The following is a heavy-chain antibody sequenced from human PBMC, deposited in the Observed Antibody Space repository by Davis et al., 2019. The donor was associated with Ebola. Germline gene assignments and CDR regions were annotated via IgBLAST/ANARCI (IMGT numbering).Heavy chain of an antibody. CDR2: IYTGDSDT. Sequence: GESLKISCKDSGKSFTSHWIGWVRQMPGKGLEWMGIIYTGDSDTRYSPSFRGQVTISADKSTKTAFLQWSSLRASDTAMYYCASLRRTITGMDDAFDIWGQGTMVTVSS. CDR3: ASLRRTITGMDDAFDI. CDR1: GKSFTSHW. J-gene: IGHJ3*02. D-gene: IGHD2-8*02. V-gene: IGHV5-51*01.